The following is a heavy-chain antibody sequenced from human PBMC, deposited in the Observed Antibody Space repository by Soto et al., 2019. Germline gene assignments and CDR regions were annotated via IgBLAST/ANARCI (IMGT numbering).Heavy chain of an antibody. J-gene: IGHJ5*02. V-gene: IGHV3-23*01. Sequence: EVQLLESGGGLVQPGGSLRLSCAASGFTFSSYAMSWVRQAPGKGLEWVSAISGSGGSTYYADSVKGRFTISRDNSKNTLYLQMNSLRAEDTAVYYCAKVGREPSVGVGWFDPWGQGTLVTVSS. CDR1: GFTFSSYA. D-gene: IGHD3-22*01. CDR3: AKVGREPSVGVGWFDP. CDR2: ISGSGGST.